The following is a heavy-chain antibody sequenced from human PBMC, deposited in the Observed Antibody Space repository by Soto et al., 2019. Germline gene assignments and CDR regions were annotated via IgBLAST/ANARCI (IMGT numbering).Heavy chain of an antibody. CDR2: INHSGST. J-gene: IGHJ5*02. V-gene: IGHV4-34*01. CDR1: GGSFSGYY. CDR3: ARERPPIYGQVGRSIFNWFDP. Sequence: SETLSLTCAVYGGSFSGYYWSWIRQPPGKGLEWIGEINHSGSTNYNPSLKSRVTISVDTSKNQFSLKLSSVTAADTAVYYCARERPPIYGQVGRSIFNWFDPWGQGTLVTVS. D-gene: IGHD3-9*01.